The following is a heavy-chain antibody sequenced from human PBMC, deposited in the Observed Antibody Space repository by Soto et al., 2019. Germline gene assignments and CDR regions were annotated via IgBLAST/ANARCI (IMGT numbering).Heavy chain of an antibody. CDR1: GYIFSSFG. J-gene: IGHJ4*02. D-gene: IGHD2-2*01. Sequence: HVQLVQSGDEVMKPGASVKVSCKASGYIFSSFGISWVRQVPGQGLEWMGWINTYNGDTNYAQKFQGRVTMTTATSTSTAYMELRSLISDDTAVYYCARGYCSFASCALDFWGQGTLVTVSS. CDR2: INTYNGDT. CDR3: ARGYCSFASCALDF. V-gene: IGHV1-18*01.